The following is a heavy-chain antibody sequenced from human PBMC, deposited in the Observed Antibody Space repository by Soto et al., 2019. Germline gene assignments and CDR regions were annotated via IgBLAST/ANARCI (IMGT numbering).Heavy chain of an antibody. CDR1: GFTFSDNY. Sequence: PGGSLRLSCVGSGFTFSDNYISWIRQAPGKGLEWLSYISSSGTTIYYADSVKGRFTMSRDNAKNSVYLQMNSLRAEDTAVYYCAREAGKVDYWGQGTLVTAPQ. CDR3: AREAGKVDY. CDR2: ISSSGTTI. D-gene: IGHD6-19*01. J-gene: IGHJ4*02. V-gene: IGHV3-11*01.